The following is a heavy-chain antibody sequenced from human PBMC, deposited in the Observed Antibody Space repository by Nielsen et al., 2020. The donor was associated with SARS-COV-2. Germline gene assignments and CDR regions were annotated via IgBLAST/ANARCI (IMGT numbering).Heavy chain of an antibody. J-gene: IGHJ6*03. CDR3: ARDLAAAGTERYYYYYMDV. D-gene: IGHD6-13*01. CDR2: ISSSSSYI. CDR1: GFTFSSYS. V-gene: IGHV3-21*01. Sequence: GGSLRLSCAASGFTFSSYSMNWVRQAPGKGLEWASSISSSSSYIYYADSVKGRFTISRDNAKNSLYLQMNSLRAEDTAVYYCARDLAAAGTERYYYYYMDVWGKGTTVTVSS.